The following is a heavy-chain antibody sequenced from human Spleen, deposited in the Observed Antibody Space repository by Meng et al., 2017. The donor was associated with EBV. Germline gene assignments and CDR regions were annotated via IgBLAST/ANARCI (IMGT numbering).Heavy chain of an antibody. D-gene: IGHD3-10*01. J-gene: IGHJ4*02. V-gene: IGHV2-5*02. CDR2: IYWDDDK. Sequence: QESAPALVHPTKPLPLTCTFCGFSLSTSGVGVGWIRQPPGKALEWLAIIYWDDDKRYSPSLKRRLTITKDTSNNHVVLTMTNMDPVDTATYHCAHSPRRFGEYYDYWGQGTLVTVSS. CDR1: GFSLSTSGVG. CDR3: AHSPRRFGEYYDY.